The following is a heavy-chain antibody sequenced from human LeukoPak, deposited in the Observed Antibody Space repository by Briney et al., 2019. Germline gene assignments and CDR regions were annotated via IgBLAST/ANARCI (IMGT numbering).Heavy chain of an antibody. Sequence: PGGSLRLSCAASGFTFSGSAMHWVRQASGKGLEWVGRIRSKANSYATAYAASVKGRFTISRDDSKNTAYLQMNSLKTEDTAVYYCTRRPYYYDSSGYVTGIDYWGQGTLVTVSS. J-gene: IGHJ4*02. CDR2: IRSKANSYAT. CDR3: TRRPYYYDSSGYVTGIDY. CDR1: GFTFSGSA. D-gene: IGHD3-22*01. V-gene: IGHV3-73*01.